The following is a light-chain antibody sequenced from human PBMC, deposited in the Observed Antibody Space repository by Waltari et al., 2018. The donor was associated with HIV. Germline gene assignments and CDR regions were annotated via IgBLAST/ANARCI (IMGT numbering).Light chain of an antibody. Sequence: DVHMTQYPSSLSASVGDRVTITCRASQPISNSLAWYQQKPGKAPKPLVYGTSRLESGVPSRFSGSGSGTDYTLTISSLQPEDFASYYCQQYYSIPNTFGQGTKLEIK. J-gene: IGKJ2*01. CDR1: QPISNS. CDR3: QQYYSIPNT. V-gene: IGKV1-NL1*01. CDR2: GTS.